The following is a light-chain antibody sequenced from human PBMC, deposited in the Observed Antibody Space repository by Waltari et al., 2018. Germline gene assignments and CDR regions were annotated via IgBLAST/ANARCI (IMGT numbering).Light chain of an antibody. V-gene: IGKV1-5*03. CDR1: QSISSW. J-gene: IGKJ1*01. CDR2: KAS. CDR3: QQYNSYGT. Sequence: EIQMTQYPSTLSESVGCRVTIPCRASQSISSWLAWYQQKPGKAPKLLIYKASSLESWVPSRFSGSGSGTEFTLTISSLQPDDFATYYCQQYNSYGTFGQGTKVEIK.